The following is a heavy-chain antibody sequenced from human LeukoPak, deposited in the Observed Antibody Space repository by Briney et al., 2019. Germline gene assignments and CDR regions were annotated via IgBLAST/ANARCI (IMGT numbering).Heavy chain of an antibody. J-gene: IGHJ4*02. D-gene: IGHD3-22*01. CDR1: GFTFSNAW. CDR2: IKSRIDGGAT. V-gene: IGHV3-15*01. Sequence: PGGSLRLSCAASGFTFSNAWMTWVRQAPGKGLEWVGRIKSRIDGGATDYAAPVKGRFTISRDDSKDTLYLQMNSLKTEDTAVFYCVTGASRYYDSSGFYPPFDYWGQGTPVTVSS. CDR3: VTGASRYYDSSGFYPPFDY.